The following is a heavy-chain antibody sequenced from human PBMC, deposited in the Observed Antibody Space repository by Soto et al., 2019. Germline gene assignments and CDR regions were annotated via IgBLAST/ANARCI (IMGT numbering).Heavy chain of an antibody. V-gene: IGHV3-66*01. J-gene: IGHJ3*02. CDR1: GFTISRNY. CDR2: IYSGGST. D-gene: IGHD3-9*01. CDR3: ARAPRENILTGADAFDI. Sequence: GGSLRLSCAASGFTISRNYMNWVRQAPGKGLEWVSIIYSGGSTCYAASVKGRFTISRDNSKNTLYLHMNSLRAEDTAVYFCARAPRENILTGADAFDIWGQGTTATVSS.